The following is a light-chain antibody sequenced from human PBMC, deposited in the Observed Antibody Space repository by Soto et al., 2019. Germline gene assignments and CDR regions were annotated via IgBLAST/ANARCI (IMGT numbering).Light chain of an antibody. J-gene: IGKJ1*01. CDR2: GAS. V-gene: IGKV3-15*01. Sequence: EIVMTQSPATLSVSPGERATLPCRASQSVSSNLAWYQQKPGQAPRLLMHGASTRSDGNSARFRGSGAGTEFTLTISSLQSEDFSLYYCRQCTNWPWTFGQGTKVDIK. CDR1: QSVSSN. CDR3: RQCTNWPWT.